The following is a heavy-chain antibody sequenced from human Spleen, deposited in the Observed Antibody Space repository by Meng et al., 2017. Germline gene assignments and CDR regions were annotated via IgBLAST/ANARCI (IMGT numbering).Heavy chain of an antibody. CDR1: AFTFSNCG. Sequence: GGSLRLSCAMSAFTFSNCGMNWVRQAPGKGLVWVSRINSDGSSTSYADSVKGRFTISRDNAKNTLYLQMNSLRAEDTAVYYCARVGQWLSYFQHWGQGTLVTVSS. V-gene: IGHV3-74*01. J-gene: IGHJ1*01. CDR2: INSDGSST. D-gene: IGHD6-19*01. CDR3: ARVGQWLSYFQH.